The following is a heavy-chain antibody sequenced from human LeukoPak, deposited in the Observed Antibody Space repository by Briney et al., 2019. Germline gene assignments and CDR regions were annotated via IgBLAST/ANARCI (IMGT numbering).Heavy chain of an antibody. CDR1: EGTFSSYA. Sequence: GSSVKVSCKASEGTFSSYAISWVRQAPGQGLEWMGGIILIFGTANYAQKFQGRVTITADESTSTAYMELSSLRSEDTAVYYCATGILTGYYGYWGQGTLVTVSS. CDR2: IILIFGTA. D-gene: IGHD3-9*01. CDR3: ATGILTGYYGY. J-gene: IGHJ4*02. V-gene: IGHV1-69*01.